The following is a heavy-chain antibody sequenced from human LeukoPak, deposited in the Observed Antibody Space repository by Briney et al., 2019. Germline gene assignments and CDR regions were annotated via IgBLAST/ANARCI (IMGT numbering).Heavy chain of an antibody. J-gene: IGHJ5*02. CDR1: GFTFSSYS. CDR3: ARGAYYSDSWYAFDP. CDR2: ISSSSSYI. D-gene: IGHD6-13*01. Sequence: GGSLRLSCAASGFTFSSYSMNWVRQAPGKGLEWVSSISSSSSYIYYADSVKGRFIVSRDNSKNKLYLQVDSLRVEDTAVYYCARGAYYSDSWYAFDPWGQGTPVTVSS. V-gene: IGHV3-21*01.